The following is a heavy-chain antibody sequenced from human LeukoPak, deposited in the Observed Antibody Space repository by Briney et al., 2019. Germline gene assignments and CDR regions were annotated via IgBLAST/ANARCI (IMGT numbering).Heavy chain of an antibody. CDR2: ISSNGGST. Sequence: GGSLSLSCAASGFTFRSYAMHWVRQAPGKGLEYVSAISSNGGSTYYANAVKGRFTISRDNSKNTLYLQMNSLRAEDTAVYHCARDGPGIAVAGHFDYWGQGTLVTVSS. V-gene: IGHV3-64*01. CDR1: GFTFRSYA. J-gene: IGHJ4*02. D-gene: IGHD6-19*01. CDR3: ARDGPGIAVAGHFDY.